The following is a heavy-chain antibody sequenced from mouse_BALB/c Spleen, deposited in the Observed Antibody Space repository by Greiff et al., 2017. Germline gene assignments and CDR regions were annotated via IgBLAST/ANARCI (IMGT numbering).Heavy chain of an antibody. V-gene: IGHV1-80*01. D-gene: IGHD2-2*01. J-gene: IGHJ4*01. CDR2: IYPGDGDT. CDR3: ARSLGLRDAMDY. CDR1: GYAFSSYW. Sequence: QVQLKESGAELVRPGSSVKISCKASGYAFSSYWMNWVKQRPGQGLEWIGQIYPGDGDTNYNGKFKGKATLTADKSSSTAYMQLSSLTSEDSAVYFCARSLGLRDAMDYWGQGTSVTVSS.